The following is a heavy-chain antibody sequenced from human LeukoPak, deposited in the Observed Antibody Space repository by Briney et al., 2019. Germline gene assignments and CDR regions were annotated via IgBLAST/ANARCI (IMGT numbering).Heavy chain of an antibody. CDR2: IWYDGSNK. CDR3: AKDRSSSWSFDD. CDR1: GFTFSSYA. V-gene: IGHV3-30*02. D-gene: IGHD6-13*01. J-gene: IGHJ4*02. Sequence: GGSLRLSCAASGFTFSSYAMHWVRQAPGRGLEWVAVIWYDGSNKYYADSVKGRFTISRDNSKNTLYLQMNRLRADDTALYYCAKDRSSSWSFDDWGQGTLVAVSS.